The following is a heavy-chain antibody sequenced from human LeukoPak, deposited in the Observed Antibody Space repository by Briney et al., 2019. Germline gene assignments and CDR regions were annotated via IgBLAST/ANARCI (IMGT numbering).Heavy chain of an antibody. CDR2: IYHSGST. Sequence: SETLSLTCTVSGYSIRSGDYWGWIRQPPGKGLEWIGNIYHSGSTYYNPSLKSRVIISVDTSKNHFSLRLSSVTAADTAVYYCARAPNYDFWSGYLDYWGQGTLVTVSS. J-gene: IGHJ4*02. D-gene: IGHD3-3*01. CDR1: GYSIRSGDY. V-gene: IGHV4-38-2*02. CDR3: ARAPNYDFWSGYLDY.